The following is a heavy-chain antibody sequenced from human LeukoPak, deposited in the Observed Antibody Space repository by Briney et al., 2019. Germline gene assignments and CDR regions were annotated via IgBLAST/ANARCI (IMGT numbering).Heavy chain of an antibody. D-gene: IGHD3-3*01. CDR1: GGTFSSYA. CDR3: ARGPPLTYDFWSGYSPASSYYYGMDV. V-gene: IGHV1-69*13. Sequence: ASVKVSCKASGGTFSSYAISWVRQAPGQGLEWMGGIIPIFGTANYAQKFQGRVTITADESTSTAYMELSSLRSEDTAVYYCARGPPLTYDFWSGYSPASSYYYGMDVWGQGTTVTVSS. CDR2: IIPIFGTA. J-gene: IGHJ6*02.